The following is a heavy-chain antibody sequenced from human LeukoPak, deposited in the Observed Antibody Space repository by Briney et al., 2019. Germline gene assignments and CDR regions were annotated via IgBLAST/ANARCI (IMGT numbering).Heavy chain of an antibody. CDR2: IYHSGST. D-gene: IGHD6-13*01. J-gene: IGHJ4*02. Sequence: SETLSLTCTVSGYSISSGYYWGWIRQPPGKGLEWIGSIYHSGSTYYNPSLKSRVTISEDTSKNQFSLKLSSVTAADTAVYYCARKQQLEYFDYWGQGTLVTVSS. CDR1: GYSISSGYY. CDR3: ARKQQLEYFDY. V-gene: IGHV4-38-2*02.